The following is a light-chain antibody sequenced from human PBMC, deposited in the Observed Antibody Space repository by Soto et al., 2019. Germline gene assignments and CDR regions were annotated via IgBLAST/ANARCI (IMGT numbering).Light chain of an antibody. Sequence: EIVLTQSPGTLSLSPGERATLSCRASHSVSSSLAWYQQKPGQTPRLLVHSVSTRATGIPDRFSGSGSGTDFTLSISRLETEDFAVYYCQQYSSSPYTFGQGTKLEIK. CDR1: HSVSSS. J-gene: IGKJ2*01. CDR2: SVS. V-gene: IGKV3-20*01. CDR3: QQYSSSPYT.